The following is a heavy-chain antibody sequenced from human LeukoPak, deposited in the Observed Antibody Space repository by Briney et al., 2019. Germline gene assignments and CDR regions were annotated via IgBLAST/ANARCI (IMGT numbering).Heavy chain of an antibody. CDR3: AKDQPYKWRDREILTGYCDY. CDR1: EFTFSSYG. Sequence: PGGSLRLSCAASEFTFSSYGMHWVRQAPGKGLEWVAFIRYDGSNKYYADSVKGRFTISRDNSKNTLFLEMNSLRVEDTAVYYCAKDQPYKWRDREILTGYCDYWGQGTLVTVSS. V-gene: IGHV3-30*02. D-gene: IGHD3-9*01. CDR2: IRYDGSNK. J-gene: IGHJ4*02.